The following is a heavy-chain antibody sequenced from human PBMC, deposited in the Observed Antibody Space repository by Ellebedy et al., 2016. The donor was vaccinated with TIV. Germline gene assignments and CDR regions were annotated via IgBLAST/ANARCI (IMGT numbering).Heavy chain of an antibody. CDR3: ARIPRYYYGSGSYYNYNYYYYGMDV. CDR2: IDWDDDK. CDR1: GFSLSTSGMC. D-gene: IGHD3-10*01. V-gene: IGHV2-70*01. J-gene: IGHJ6*02. Sequence: SGPTLVKPTQTLTLTCTFSGFSLSTSGMCVSWIRQPPGKALEWLALIDWDDDKYYSTSLKTRLTISKDTSKNQVVLTMTNMDPVDTATYYCARIPRYYYGSGSYYNYNYYYYGMDVWGQGTTVTVSS.